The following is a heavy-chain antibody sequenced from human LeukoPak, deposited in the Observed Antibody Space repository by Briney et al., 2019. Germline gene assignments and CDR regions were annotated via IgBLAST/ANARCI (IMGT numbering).Heavy chain of an antibody. CDR3: ARASPGEYYYYGMDV. V-gene: IGHV1-8*01. Sequence: ASVKVSCKTSGYTFINYDIAWVRQASGQGLEWMGWMNPKSGNRGSAQKFQGRVTMTMNTSMRTASMELSSLTSDDSAVYYCARASPGEYYYYGMDVWGQGTSVAVSS. J-gene: IGHJ6*02. CDR2: MNPKSGNR. CDR1: GYTFINYD.